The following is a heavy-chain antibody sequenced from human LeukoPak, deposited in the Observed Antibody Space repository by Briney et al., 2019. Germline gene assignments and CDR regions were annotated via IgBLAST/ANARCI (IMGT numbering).Heavy chain of an antibody. J-gene: IGHJ3*02. CDR2: IKQDGSEK. V-gene: IGHV3-7*01. CDR1: GFTFSNYW. CDR3: ARVQIVVVSAAYRGHDAFDI. D-gene: IGHD2-2*01. Sequence: GGSLRLSCAASGFTFSNYWMSWVRQAPGKGLEWVANIKQDGSEKYYVDSVKGRFTISRDNAKNSLYLQMNSLRAEDTAVYYCARVQIVVVSAAYRGHDAFDIWGQGTMVTVSS.